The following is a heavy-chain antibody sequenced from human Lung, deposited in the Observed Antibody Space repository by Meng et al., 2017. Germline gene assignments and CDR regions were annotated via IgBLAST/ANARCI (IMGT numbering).Heavy chain of an antibody. D-gene: IGHD4-11*01. J-gene: IGHJ4*02. Sequence: QVQLQQVGAGLLKPSETLSLSCVVSGGSFSDYYWSWIRQPPGKGLEWIGEINHSGSTNYNPSLESRATISVDTSQNNLSLKLNSVTAADSAVYYCARGPTTMAHDFDYWGQGTLVTVSS. V-gene: IGHV4-34*01. CDR1: GGSFSDYY. CDR2: INHSGST. CDR3: ARGPTTMAHDFDY.